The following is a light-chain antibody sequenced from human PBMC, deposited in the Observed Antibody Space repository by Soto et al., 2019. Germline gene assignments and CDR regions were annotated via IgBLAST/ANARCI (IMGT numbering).Light chain of an antibody. CDR1: QAIRTE. CDR3: LQDYSYPRT. Sequence: SASVGDRVIITCRASQAIRTELGWYQQRPGKAPKLLIYGTSNLQSGVPSRFSGSGSGTDFTLTINGLQPEDLATYYCLQDYSYPRTFGQGTKVDIK. V-gene: IGKV1-6*01. J-gene: IGKJ1*01. CDR2: GTS.